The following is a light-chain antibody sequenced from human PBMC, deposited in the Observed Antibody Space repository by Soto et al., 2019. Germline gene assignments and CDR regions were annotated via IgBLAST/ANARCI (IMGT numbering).Light chain of an antibody. CDR1: SSDVGGYDY. V-gene: IGLV2-14*01. Sequence: QSALTQPASVSGSPGQSITISCTGTSSDVGGYDYVSWYQQHPGKAPRLKIYDVSNRPSGVSNRFSGSKSGNTASLTISGLQAEDEADYYCSSYTSSGTRVLGGGTKLTVL. J-gene: IGLJ2*01. CDR2: DVS. CDR3: SSYTSSGTRV.